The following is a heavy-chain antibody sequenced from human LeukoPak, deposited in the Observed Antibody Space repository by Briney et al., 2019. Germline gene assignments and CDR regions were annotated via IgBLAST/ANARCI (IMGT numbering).Heavy chain of an antibody. V-gene: IGHV3-30-3*01. CDR1: GFTFSSYA. CDR3: ASSGGLYGPPKY. CDR2: ISYDGSNK. J-gene: IGHJ4*02. Sequence: AGGSLRLSCAASGFTFSSYAMHWVRQAPGKGLEWVAVISYDGSNKYYADSVKGRFTISRDNSKNTLYLRMNSLRAEDTAVYYCASSGGLYGPPKYWGQGTLVTVSS. D-gene: IGHD4-17*01.